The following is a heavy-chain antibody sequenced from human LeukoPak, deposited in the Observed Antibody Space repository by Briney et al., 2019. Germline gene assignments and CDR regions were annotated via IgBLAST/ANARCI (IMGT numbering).Heavy chain of an antibody. Sequence: SETLSLTCAVSGVSISSSNYYWGWIRQPPGQGLEWIGSIYYSGNTYYNPSLKSRVTISVDTSKNQFSLKLSSVTATDTAVYYCARRRAGRDWFDPWGQGTLVTVSS. J-gene: IGHJ5*02. D-gene: IGHD6-19*01. V-gene: IGHV4-39*01. CDR3: ARRRAGRDWFDP. CDR2: IYYSGNT. CDR1: GVSISSSNYY.